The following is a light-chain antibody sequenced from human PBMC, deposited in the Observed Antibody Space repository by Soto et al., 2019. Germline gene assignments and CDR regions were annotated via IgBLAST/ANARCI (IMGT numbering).Light chain of an antibody. CDR1: SSDVGSYNL. J-gene: IGLJ1*01. CDR2: DVR. V-gene: IGLV2-14*02. Sequence: QSVLTQPASVSGSPGQSITISCTGTSSDVGSYNLVSWYQQHPGKAPKLMIYDVRNRPSGISNRFSGSKSGNTASLTISGLQAEDEADYYCCSYTSSSTPWVFGTGTKVTVL. CDR3: CSYTSSSTPWV.